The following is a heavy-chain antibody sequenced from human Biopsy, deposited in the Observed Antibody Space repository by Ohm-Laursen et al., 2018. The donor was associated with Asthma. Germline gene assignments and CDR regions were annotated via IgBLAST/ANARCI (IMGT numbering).Heavy chain of an antibody. D-gene: IGHD2-2*01. J-gene: IGHJ4*02. CDR2: ISWNSGSI. CDR1: GFTFDDYA. CDR3: ARDGTDMNEAMPKDY. Sequence: SLRLSCTASGFTFDDYAMHWVRQAPGKGLEWVSGISWNSGSIGYADSVKGRFTISRDNAKNSLYLQMNSLRAEDTAVYYCARDGTDMNEAMPKDYWGQGTLVTVSS. V-gene: IGHV3-9*01.